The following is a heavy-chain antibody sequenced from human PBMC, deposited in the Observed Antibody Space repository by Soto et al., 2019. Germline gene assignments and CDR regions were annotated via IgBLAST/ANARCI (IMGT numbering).Heavy chain of an antibody. V-gene: IGHV4-59*01. Sequence: PSETLSLTCSVSADSITSSYWGWIRQPPGKGLEWIGYIHHSGSANYNPSLRGRVTISIDTSKNQFSQKLTSVTAADTAVYYCVRATIRYSSSWFDYWGQGALVTVSS. CDR1: ADSITSSY. CDR3: VRATIRYSSSWFDY. J-gene: IGHJ4*02. D-gene: IGHD2-2*01. CDR2: IHHSGSA.